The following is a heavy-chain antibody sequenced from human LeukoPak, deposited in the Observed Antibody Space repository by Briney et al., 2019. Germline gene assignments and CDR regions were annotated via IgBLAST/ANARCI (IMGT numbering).Heavy chain of an antibody. CDR1: GFTFTSNY. V-gene: IGHV1-2*02. CDR3: ASSLWFGELLYDY. CDR2: INPSSGST. D-gene: IGHD3-10*01. J-gene: IGHJ4*02. Sequence: GSVKVSCTASGFTFTSNYMSWVRQAPGQGLEWVAWINPSSGSTNYAQKFKGRVTMTRDTSNSTAYMQLSRLRSDDTAVYYCASSLWFGELLYDYWGQGTLVTVSS.